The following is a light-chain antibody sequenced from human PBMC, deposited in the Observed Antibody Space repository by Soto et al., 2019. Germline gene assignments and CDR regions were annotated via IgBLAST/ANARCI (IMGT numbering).Light chain of an antibody. CDR2: HDN. V-gene: IGLV3-1*01. CDR1: VLGDKY. Sequence: SYELTQPPSLSVSPGQTASIACSGDVLGDKYASWYQQKPGQSPVLVIYHDNRRPSAIPERFSGSKSGNTATLTISGAQAMDEADYYCQAWASTTGVFGTGTKLTVL. CDR3: QAWASTTGV. J-gene: IGLJ1*01.